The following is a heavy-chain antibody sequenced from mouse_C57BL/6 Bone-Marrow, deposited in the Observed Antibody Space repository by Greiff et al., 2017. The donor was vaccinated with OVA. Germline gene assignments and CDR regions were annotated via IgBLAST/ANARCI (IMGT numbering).Heavy chain of an antibody. Sequence: QVQLQQSGPELVKPGASVKISCKASGYTFTDYYINWVKQRPGQGLEWIGWIFPGSGSTYYNEKFKGKATLTVDKSSSTAYMLLSSLTSEDSAVYFCARSGGYDYDPAWFAYWGQGTLVTVSA. CDR2: IFPGSGST. J-gene: IGHJ3*01. V-gene: IGHV1-75*01. CDR1: GYTFTDYY. CDR3: ARSGGYDYDPAWFAY. D-gene: IGHD2-4*01.